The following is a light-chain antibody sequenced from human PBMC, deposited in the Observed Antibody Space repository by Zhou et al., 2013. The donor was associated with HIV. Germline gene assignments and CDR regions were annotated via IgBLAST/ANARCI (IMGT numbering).Light chain of an antibody. V-gene: IGKV1-8*01. CDR1: QNVNTD. CDR2: GAS. J-gene: IGKJ4*01. CDR3: QQYDNLVLT. Sequence: AIQMTQSPSSLSASTGDRVTLTCRASQNVNTDLAWYQQQPGKAPNLLVFGASTLQTGVPSRFSGSGSGTHFTFTISSLQPEDIATYYCQQYDNLVLTFGGGTKVEIK.